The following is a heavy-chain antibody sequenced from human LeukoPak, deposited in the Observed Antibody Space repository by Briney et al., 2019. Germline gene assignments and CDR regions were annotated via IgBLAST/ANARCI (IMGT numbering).Heavy chain of an antibody. CDR2: VDTSSTYK. Sequence: GGSLRLSCAASGFTFSSYGMSWVRQAPGKGLEWVSSVDTSSTYKYYADSVKGRFTISRDNAKNSMYLQMNRLRAEDTAVYYCARALLDDYYGDFAADFWGQGTLVTVSS. J-gene: IGHJ4*02. CDR1: GFTFSSYG. CDR3: ARALLDDYYGDFAADF. V-gene: IGHV3-21*01. D-gene: IGHD4-17*01.